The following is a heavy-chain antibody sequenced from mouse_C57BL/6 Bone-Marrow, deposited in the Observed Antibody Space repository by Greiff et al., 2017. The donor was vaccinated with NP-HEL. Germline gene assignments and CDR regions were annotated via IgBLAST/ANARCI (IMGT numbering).Heavy chain of an antibody. Sequence: VQRVESGPGLVQPSQSLSITCTVSGFSLTSYGVHWVRQSPGKGLEWLGVIWRGGSTDYNAAFISRLSISKDNSKSQVFFKMNSLQADDTAIYYCARKESNYEDYAMDYWGQGTSVTVSS. CDR1: GFSLTSYG. CDR3: ARKESNYEDYAMDY. J-gene: IGHJ4*01. CDR2: IWRGGST. V-gene: IGHV2-2*01. D-gene: IGHD2-5*01.